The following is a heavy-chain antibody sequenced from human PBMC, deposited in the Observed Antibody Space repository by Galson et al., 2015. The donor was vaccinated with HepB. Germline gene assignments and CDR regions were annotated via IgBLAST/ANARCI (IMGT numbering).Heavy chain of an antibody. CDR2: IYPGDSDT. Sequence: QSGAEMKKPGESLKISCKGSGYSFTSYWIGWVRQMPGKGLEWMGIIYPGDSDTRYSPSFQGQVTISADKSISTAYLQWSSLKASDTAMYYCARQTYYYDSSGYSASYYVDYWGQGTLVTVSS. CDR3: ARQTYYYDSSGYSASYYVDY. J-gene: IGHJ4*02. D-gene: IGHD3-22*01. CDR1: GYSFTSYW. V-gene: IGHV5-51*01.